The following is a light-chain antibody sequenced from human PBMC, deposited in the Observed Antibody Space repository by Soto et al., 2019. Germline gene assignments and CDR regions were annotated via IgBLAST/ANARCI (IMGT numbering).Light chain of an antibody. CDR2: GAS. J-gene: IGKJ5*01. V-gene: IGKV3-15*01. CDR1: QTVPSR. CDR3: QQYKSWPPIT. Sequence: EIVMTQCPATLYASLGERATLSCTASQTVPSRIAWYQQKPGQAPRLLLYGASTRATGVPDRFSGTGSCTEFTLTISSLKSEDYAVYYCQQYKSWPPITFGQGTRLEIK.